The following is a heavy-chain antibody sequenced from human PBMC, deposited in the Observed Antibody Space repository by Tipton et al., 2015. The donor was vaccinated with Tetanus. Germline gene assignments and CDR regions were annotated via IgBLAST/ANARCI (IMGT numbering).Heavy chain of an antibody. CDR3: ARPPLGYCGGGNCFAWFDC. J-gene: IGHJ4*02. D-gene: IGHD2-15*01. CDR1: GASINSGGYN. CDR2: LYPTGFT. Sequence: TLSLTCTVSGASINSGGYNWTWIRQHPGKGLEWIGGLYPTGFTYYNPSLRGRVNISGHRSKSQFSLELEYVTAADTAVYYCARPPLGYCGGGNCFAWFDCWGQGALVTVSS. V-gene: IGHV4-39*01.